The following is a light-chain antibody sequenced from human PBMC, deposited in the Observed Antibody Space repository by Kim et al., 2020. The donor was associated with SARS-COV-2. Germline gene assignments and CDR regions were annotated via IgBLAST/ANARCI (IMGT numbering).Light chain of an antibody. CDR1: TTVLYNSNNKNY. V-gene: IGKV4-1*01. CDR2: WAS. CDR3: QQYYSTPPS. J-gene: IGKJ2*03. Sequence: RATLNCKSSTTVLYNSNNKNYLAWYQQKPGQAPKLLIYWASIRESGVSDRFSGSGSETDFTLTISSLQAEDVAVYYCQQYYSTPPSFGQGTKLEI.